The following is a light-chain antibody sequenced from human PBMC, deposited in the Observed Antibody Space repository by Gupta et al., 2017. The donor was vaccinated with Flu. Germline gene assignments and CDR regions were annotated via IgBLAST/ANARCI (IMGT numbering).Light chain of an antibody. V-gene: IGLV1-40*01. CDR1: RSNIGAGYD. Sequence: HSVLTPPPSVSRAPAQRVPIPCTGSRSNIGAGYDVHWYRQLQETEPKRLMDGNSNRPSGGADRCSGDKSATYAAPETTGLQAEEEEDDYCQYSDNSLRGGVFGGGTKVTVL. CDR2: GNS. J-gene: IGLJ3*02. CDR3: QYSDNSLRGGV.